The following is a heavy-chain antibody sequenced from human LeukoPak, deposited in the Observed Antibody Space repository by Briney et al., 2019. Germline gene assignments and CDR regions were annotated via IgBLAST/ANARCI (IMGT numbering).Heavy chain of an antibody. Sequence: SETLSLICTVSGVSISSSSYYWGWIRQPPGKGLEWIGSIYYSGSTYYNPSLKSRVTISVDTSKNQFSLKLSSVTAADTAVYYCARDQLYSLDAFDIWGQGTMVTVSS. CDR3: ARDQLYSLDAFDI. D-gene: IGHD6-13*01. J-gene: IGHJ3*02. CDR2: IYYSGST. V-gene: IGHV4-39*07. CDR1: GVSISSSSYY.